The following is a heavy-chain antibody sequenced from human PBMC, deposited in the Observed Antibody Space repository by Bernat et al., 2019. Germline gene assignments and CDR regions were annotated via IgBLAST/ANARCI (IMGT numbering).Heavy chain of an antibody. D-gene: IGHD3-3*01. J-gene: IGHJ4*02. Sequence: QLQLQESGPGLVKPSETLSLTCTVSGGSISSSSYYWGWIRQPPGKGLEWIGSIYYSGSTYYNPSLKSRVTISVDTSKNQFSLKLSSVTAADTAVYYCARGNDFWSGYYGGYYFDYWCQGTLVTVSS. CDR2: IYYSGST. V-gene: IGHV4-39*01. CDR3: ARGNDFWSGYYGGYYFDY. CDR1: GGSISSSSYY.